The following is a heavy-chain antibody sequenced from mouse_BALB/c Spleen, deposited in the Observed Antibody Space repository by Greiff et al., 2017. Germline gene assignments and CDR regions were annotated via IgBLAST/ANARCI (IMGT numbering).Heavy chain of an antibody. CDR1: GYSITSGYY. V-gene: IGHV3-6*02. Sequence: EVQLQQSGPGLVKPSQSLSLTCSVTGYSITSGYYWNWIRQFPGNKLEWMGYISYDGSNNYNPSLKNRISITRDTSKNQFFLKLNSVTTEDTATYYCARAIYYGNDFDYWGQGTTRTVSS. D-gene: IGHD2-1*01. J-gene: IGHJ2*01. CDR3: ARAIYYGNDFDY. CDR2: ISYDGSN.